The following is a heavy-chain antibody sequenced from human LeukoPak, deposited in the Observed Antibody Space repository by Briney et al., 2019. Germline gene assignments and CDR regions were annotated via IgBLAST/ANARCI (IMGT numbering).Heavy chain of an antibody. V-gene: IGHV3-7*03. Sequence: GGSLRLSCAASGFTFSSYWMSWVRQAPGKGLEWVANIKPDGSEKYYVDSVKGRFTISRDNAKNSLYLQMNSLRAEDTAVYYCARVKTMIIVVSLFDYWGQGTLVTVSS. CDR3: ARVKTMIIVVSLFDY. D-gene: IGHD3-22*01. CDR1: GFTFSSYW. J-gene: IGHJ4*02. CDR2: IKPDGSEK.